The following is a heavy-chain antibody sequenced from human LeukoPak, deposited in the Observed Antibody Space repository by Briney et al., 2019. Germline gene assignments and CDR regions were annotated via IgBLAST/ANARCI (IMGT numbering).Heavy chain of an antibody. Sequence: GGSLCLSCAASGFTFSSYSMNWVRQAPGQGLEWVSSISSSSSYIYYADSVKGRFTISTDNATNSMYLQMHSLRAEAAAVYYCARTLLRFLEWSYYYYMDVWGKGTTVTVSS. V-gene: IGHV3-21*01. J-gene: IGHJ6*03. CDR2: ISSSSSYI. CDR3: ARTLLRFLEWSYYYYMDV. CDR1: GFTFSSYS. D-gene: IGHD3-3*01.